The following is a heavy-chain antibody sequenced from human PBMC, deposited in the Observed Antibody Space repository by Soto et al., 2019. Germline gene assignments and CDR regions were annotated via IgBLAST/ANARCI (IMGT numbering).Heavy chain of an antibody. CDR2: INPSCGST. CDR3: AFLGSEFYYDNSAFPDP. D-gene: IGHD3-22*01. V-gene: IGHV1-46*03. CDR1: GDTFTSYY. Sequence: ASVKVSCKACGDTFTSYYMHWLLQAPGQGLEWMGIINPSCGSTSYAHKFQGRVTMTSDTSKSKVYMWLSSLRSEYSAVYYCAFLGSEFYYDNSAFPDPWGQRTKVSVSS. J-gene: IGHJ3*01.